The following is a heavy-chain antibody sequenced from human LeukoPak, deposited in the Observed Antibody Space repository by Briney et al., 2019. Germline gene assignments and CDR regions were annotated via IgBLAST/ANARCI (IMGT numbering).Heavy chain of an antibody. D-gene: IGHD2-2*01. CDR2: IIPILGIA. J-gene: IGHJ3*02. Sequence: SVKVSCKASRGTFSSYAISWVRQAPGQGLEWMGRIIPILGIANYARKFQGRVTITADKSTSTAYMELSSLRSEDTAVYYCASFGCSSTSCYGAFDIWGQGTMVTVSS. V-gene: IGHV1-69*04. CDR1: RGTFSSYA. CDR3: ASFGCSSTSCYGAFDI.